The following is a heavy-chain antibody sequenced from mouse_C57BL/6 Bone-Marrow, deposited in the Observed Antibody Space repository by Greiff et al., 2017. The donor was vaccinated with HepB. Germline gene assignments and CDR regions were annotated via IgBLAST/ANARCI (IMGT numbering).Heavy chain of an antibody. J-gene: IGHJ2*01. CDR1: GFNIKNTY. CDR2: IDPANGNT. D-gene: IGHD2-3*01. V-gene: IGHV14-3*01. CDR3: ARPIYDGYYDPGDY. Sequence: EVMLVESVAELVRPGASVKLSCTASGFNIKNTYMHWVKQRPEQGLEWIGRIDPANGNTKYAPKFQGKATITADTSSNTAYLQLSSLTPEDTAIYYCARPIYDGYYDPGDYWGQGTTLTVSS.